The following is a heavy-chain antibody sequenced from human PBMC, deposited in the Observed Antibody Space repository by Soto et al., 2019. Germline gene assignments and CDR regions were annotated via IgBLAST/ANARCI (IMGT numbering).Heavy chain of an antibody. CDR3: ARDYGGNFDY. CDR1: GGTFSSYT. Sequence: QVQLVQSGAEVKKPGSSVKVSCKASGGTFSSYTISWVRQAPGQGLEWMGRIIPILGIANYAQKFQGRVTIXVAKATSTAYMELSRLRSEDTAVYYCARDYGGNFDYWGQGTLVTVSS. J-gene: IGHJ4*02. D-gene: IGHD4-17*01. V-gene: IGHV1-69*08. CDR2: IIPILGIA.